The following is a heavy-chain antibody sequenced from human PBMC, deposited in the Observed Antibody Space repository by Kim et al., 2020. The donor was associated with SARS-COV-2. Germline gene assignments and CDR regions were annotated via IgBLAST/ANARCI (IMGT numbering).Heavy chain of an antibody. J-gene: IGHJ3*02. V-gene: IGHV3-21*01. CDR1: GFTFSSYS. Sequence: GGSLRLSCAASGFTFSSYSMNWVRQAPGKGLEWVSSISSSSSYIYYADSVKGRFTISRDNAKNSLYLQMNSLRAEDTAVYYCARDRGDYYDSSGYIGFDAFDIWGQGTMVTVSS. CDR2: ISSSSSYI. D-gene: IGHD3-22*01. CDR3: ARDRGDYYDSSGYIGFDAFDI.